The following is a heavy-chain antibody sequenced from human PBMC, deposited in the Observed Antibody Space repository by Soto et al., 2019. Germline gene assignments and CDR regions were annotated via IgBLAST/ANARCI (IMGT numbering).Heavy chain of an antibody. D-gene: IGHD2-15*01. CDR2: IIPRFDTP. V-gene: IGHV1-69*12. J-gene: IGHJ4*02. CDR3: ARSGGLDRDFNY. CDR1: GGPFSGDL. Sequence: QVKLFRPGAGWKKPGSWGRFSCKPLGGPFSGDLFAWVGRAPGQGLEWRGGIIPRFDTPIYAQKFQDRVTITADESTSTAYMQLSSLRSGDTAVYYCARSGGLDRDFNYWGQGSLVTVSS.